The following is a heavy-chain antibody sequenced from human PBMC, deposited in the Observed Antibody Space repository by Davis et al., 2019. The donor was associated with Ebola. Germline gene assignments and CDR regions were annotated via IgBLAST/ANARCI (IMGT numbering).Heavy chain of an antibody. V-gene: IGHV4-59*01. D-gene: IGHD6-19*01. CDR3: ARRDGSSGWYNYYGMDV. J-gene: IGHJ6*02. CDR1: GGSISSYY. CDR2: IHYSGST. Sequence: SETLSLTCTVSGGSISSYYWSWIRQPPGKGLEWIGYIHYSGSTNYNPSLKSRVTISVDTSKNQFSLKLSSVTAADTAVYYCARRDGSSGWYNYYGMDVWGQGTTVTVSS.